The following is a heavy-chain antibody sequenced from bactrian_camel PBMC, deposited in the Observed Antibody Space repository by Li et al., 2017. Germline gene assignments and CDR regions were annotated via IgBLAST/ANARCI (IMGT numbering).Heavy chain of an antibody. CDR3: VRRLWNSDYSFGY. V-gene: IGHV3S25*01. CDR1: GFTSRSYW. J-gene: IGHJ6*01. D-gene: IGHD4*01. Sequence: QLVESGGGLVQPGGSLRLSCAASGFTSRSYWMYWVRQAPGKGLEWVSSVSSGSTTYYADSVKGRLTISRDNAKNTVYLQMNSLKREDTAMYYCVRRLWNSDYSFGYWGRGTQVTVS. CDR2: SVSSGSTT.